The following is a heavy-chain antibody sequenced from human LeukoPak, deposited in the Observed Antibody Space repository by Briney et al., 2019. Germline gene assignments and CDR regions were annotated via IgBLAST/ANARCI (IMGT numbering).Heavy chain of an antibody. V-gene: IGHV3-64D*06. Sequence: GGSLRLSCSASGFTFSNYAMHWARRAPGKGLEYVSAISSEGRSTYYADSVKGRFTISRDNSKNTLYLQMSSLRADDTAVYYCVPDAFDIWGQGTMVTVSS. CDR3: VPDAFDI. J-gene: IGHJ3*02. CDR2: ISSEGRST. CDR1: GFTFSNYA.